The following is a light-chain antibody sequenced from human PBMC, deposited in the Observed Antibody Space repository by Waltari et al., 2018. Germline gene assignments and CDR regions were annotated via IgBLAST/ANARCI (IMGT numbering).Light chain of an antibody. CDR1: SRDVGADNY. J-gene: IGLJ2*01. CDR3: SSYTTSGTFV. Sequence: QSALTQPASVSGSPGQSTTIPCTGTSRDVGADNYVSWYQHHPGKAPKIMIYQVSNRPSGVSNRLSGSKSGNTASLTISGLQAEDEGDYYCSSYTTSGTFVFGGGTKLTVL. CDR2: QVS. V-gene: IGLV2-14*01.